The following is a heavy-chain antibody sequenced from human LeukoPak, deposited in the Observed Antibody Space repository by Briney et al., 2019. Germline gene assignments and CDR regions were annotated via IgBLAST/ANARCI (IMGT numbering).Heavy chain of an antibody. D-gene: IGHD3-3*01. J-gene: IGHJ4*02. CDR1: GFTFSSYA. CDR3: ARDLELLDY. Sequence: GGSLRLSCAASGFTFSSYAMSWVRQAPGKGLEWVSAISGSGGSTYYADSVKGRFTISRDNAKNSLYLQMNSLRAEDTAVYYCARDLELLDYWGQGTLVTVSS. CDR2: ISGSGGST. V-gene: IGHV3-23*01.